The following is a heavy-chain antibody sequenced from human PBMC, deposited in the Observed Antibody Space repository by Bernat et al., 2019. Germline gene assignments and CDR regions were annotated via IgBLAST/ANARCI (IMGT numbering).Heavy chain of an antibody. V-gene: IGHV1-46*01. J-gene: IGHJ3*02. CDR3: ARGHCGYFDWSDAFDI. CDR2: INPSGGST. D-gene: IGHD3-9*01. CDR1: GYTFTSYY. Sequence: QVQLVQSGAEVKKPGASVKVSCKASGYTFTSYYMHWVRQAPGQGLEWMGIINPSGGSTSYAQKFQGRVTMTRDTSTSTVYMELSSLRSEDTAVYYCARGHCGYFDWSDAFDIWGQGTMVTVSS.